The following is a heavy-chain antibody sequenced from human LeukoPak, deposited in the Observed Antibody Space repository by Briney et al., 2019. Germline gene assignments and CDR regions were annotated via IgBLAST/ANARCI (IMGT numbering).Heavy chain of an antibody. CDR2: IGGSNGIT. CDR3: ARNENSDWGYFDY. D-gene: IGHD2-21*02. J-gene: IGHJ4*02. V-gene: IGHV3-23*01. CDR1: RFTFNSYA. Sequence: QPGGSLRLSCAASRFTFNSYAMSWVRQAPGKGLEWVSVIGGSNGITFYVGSVKGRFTIPRDNSKDTLYLQMNSLRAEDTAVYYCARNENSDWGYFDYWGQGTLVTVSS.